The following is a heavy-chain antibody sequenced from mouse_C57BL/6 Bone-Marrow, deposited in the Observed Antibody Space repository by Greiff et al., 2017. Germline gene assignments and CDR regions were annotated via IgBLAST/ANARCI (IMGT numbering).Heavy chain of an antibody. D-gene: IGHD2-3*01. J-gene: IGHJ4*01. Sequence: QVQLQQPGAELVKPGASVKLSCKASGYTFTSYWMQWVKQRPGQGLEWIGEIDPSDSYTNYNQKFKGKATLTVDTSSTTAYMQLISLTSEDSAVYYCAREGYYVYYYAMDYWGQGTSVTVAS. CDR2: IDPSDSYT. CDR1: GYTFTSYW. V-gene: IGHV1-50*01. CDR3: AREGYYVYYYAMDY.